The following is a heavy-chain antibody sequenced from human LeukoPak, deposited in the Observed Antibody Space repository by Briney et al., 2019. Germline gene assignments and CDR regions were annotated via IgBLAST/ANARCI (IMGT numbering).Heavy chain of an antibody. D-gene: IGHD6-19*01. CDR2: IRYDGSDK. V-gene: IGHV3-30*02. J-gene: IGHJ5*02. CDR3: ARRGTIAVPVFWFDP. Sequence: GGSLRLSCAASGFTFKNYGMHWVRQAPGKGLEWVAFIRYDGSDKYYADSVKGRFTISRDNAKNSVYLQINRLRAEDTAVYYCARRGTIAVPVFWFDPWGQGTLVIVSS. CDR1: GFTFKNYG.